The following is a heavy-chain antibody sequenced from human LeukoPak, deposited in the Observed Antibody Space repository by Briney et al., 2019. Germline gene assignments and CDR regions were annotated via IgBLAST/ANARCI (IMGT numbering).Heavy chain of an antibody. CDR3: TTVNPRFLEWLLGNADS. CDR2: IKSKSHGGKT. D-gene: IGHD3-3*01. V-gene: IGHV3-15*01. J-gene: IGHJ4*02. CDR1: GFIFSNAW. Sequence: GGSLRLSCAASGFIFSNAWMSWVRQAPGTGLEWIGRIKSKSHGGKTDYAAPVKNRFTISRDNSKSTLYMDMNSLKTEDTAVYYWTTVNPRFLEWLLGNADSWGQGNLVTVSS.